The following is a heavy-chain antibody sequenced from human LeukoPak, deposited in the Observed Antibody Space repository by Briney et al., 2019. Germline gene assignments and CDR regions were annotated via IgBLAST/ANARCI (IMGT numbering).Heavy chain of an antibody. J-gene: IGHJ4*02. CDR2: INPNSGGT. D-gene: IGHD3-10*01. V-gene: IGHV1-2*02. CDR3: ARERSDYYGSGSYTADY. CDR1: GYTFTGYY. Sequence: RASVKVSCKASGYTFTGYYMHWVRQAPGQGLEWMGWINPNSGGTNYAQKLQGRVTMTTDTSTSTAYMELRSLRSDDTAVYYCARERSDYYGSGSYTADYWGQGTLVTVSS.